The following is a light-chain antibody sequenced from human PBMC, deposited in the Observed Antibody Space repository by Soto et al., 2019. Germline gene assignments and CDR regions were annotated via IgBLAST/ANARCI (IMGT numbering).Light chain of an antibody. CDR2: KNN. V-gene: IGLV1-40*01. CDR3: CSYAGSSTLVV. J-gene: IGLJ2*01. Sequence: QSVLTQPPSVSGAPGQTITMSCTGSGSNVGASYDVHWYQVLPGAGPRLLIYKNNNRPSGVPDRFSGSKSGNTASLTISGLQAEDEADYYCCSYAGSSTLVVFGGGTQLTVL. CDR1: GSNVGASYD.